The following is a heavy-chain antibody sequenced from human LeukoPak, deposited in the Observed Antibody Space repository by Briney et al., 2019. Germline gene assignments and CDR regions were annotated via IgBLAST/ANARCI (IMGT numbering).Heavy chain of an antibody. CDR3: TRGGRDGFDI. CDR2: LGTAGDR. V-gene: IGHV3-13*01. CDR1: GFTFSSYD. J-gene: IGHJ3*02. D-gene: IGHD2-15*01. Sequence: GGSLRVSCAASGFTFSSYDMHWVRQATGKGLEWVSGLGTAGDRYYSGSVKGRFTISRENAKSSLYLQMNSLTVGDTALYYCTRGGRDGFDIWGQGTVVTVSS.